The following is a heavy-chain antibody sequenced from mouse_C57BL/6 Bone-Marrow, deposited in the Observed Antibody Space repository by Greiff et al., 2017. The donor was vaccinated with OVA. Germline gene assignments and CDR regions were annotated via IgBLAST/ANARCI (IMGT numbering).Heavy chain of an antibody. Sequence: EVQLQQSGPVLVKPGASVKMSCKASGYTFTDYYMNWVKQSHGKSLEWIGVINPYNGGTSYNQKFKGKATLTVDKSSSTAYMELNSLTSEDSAVYYCARGGGEDRYFDYWGQGTTLTVSS. CDR1: GYTFTDYY. D-gene: IGHD2-13*01. V-gene: IGHV1-19*01. J-gene: IGHJ2*01. CDR2: INPYNGGT. CDR3: ARGGGEDRYFDY.